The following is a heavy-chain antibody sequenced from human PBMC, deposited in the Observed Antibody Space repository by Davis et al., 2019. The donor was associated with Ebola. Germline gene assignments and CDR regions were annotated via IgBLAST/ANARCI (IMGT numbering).Heavy chain of an antibody. Sequence: PGGSLRLSCPASGFTSSSYTMNWVRQAPGKGLEWVSSMRSGSTYIYYADSMKGRFTISREKAKNSLYLQMNSLRAEDTAVYFCARIPVITSPALGYGLDVWGKGTTVTVSS. CDR2: MRSGSTYI. V-gene: IGHV3-21*01. D-gene: IGHD5-18*01. J-gene: IGHJ6*04. CDR3: ARIPVITSPALGYGLDV. CDR1: GFTSSSYT.